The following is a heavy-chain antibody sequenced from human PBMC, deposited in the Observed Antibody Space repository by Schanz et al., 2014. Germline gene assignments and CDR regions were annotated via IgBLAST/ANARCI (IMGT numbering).Heavy chain of an antibody. CDR2: IIPILGIT. Sequence: QVQLVQSGAEVKKPGASVRVSCKASGYSFTTYDVNWVRQATGQGLEWMGRIIPILGITNVAQTFQDRVTITADKSTSTAYMEVSGLRSEDTAVYYCAKVDRTRYYAMDVWGQGTTVTVSS. J-gene: IGHJ6*02. V-gene: IGHV1-69*09. D-gene: IGHD3-9*01. CDR3: AKVDRTRYYAMDV. CDR1: GYSFTTYD.